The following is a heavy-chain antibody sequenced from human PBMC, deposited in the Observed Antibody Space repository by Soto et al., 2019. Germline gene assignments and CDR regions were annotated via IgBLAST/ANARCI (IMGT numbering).Heavy chain of an antibody. CDR3: TTERMGYYDSSGYYEAYAFDI. D-gene: IGHD3-22*01. V-gene: IGHV3-15*07. Sequence: EVQLVESGGGLVKPGGSLRLSCAASGFTFSNAWMNWVRQAPGKGLEWVGRIKSKTDGGTTDYAAPVKGRFTISRDDSKNTLYLKMNSMKTEDTAVYYCTTERMGYYDSSGYYEAYAFDIWGQGTMVTVSS. J-gene: IGHJ3*02. CDR1: GFTFSNAW. CDR2: IKSKTDGGTT.